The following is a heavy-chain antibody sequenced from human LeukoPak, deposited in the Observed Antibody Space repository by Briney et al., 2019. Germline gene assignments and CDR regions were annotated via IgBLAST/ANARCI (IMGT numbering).Heavy chain of an antibody. V-gene: IGHV1-24*01. CDR3: ARDGDCSSTSCYGRN. D-gene: IGHD2-2*01. CDR2: FDPEDGET. J-gene: IGHJ4*02. Sequence: ASVKVSCKVSGYTLTELSMHWVRQAPGKGLEWMGGFDPEDGETIYAQKFQGRVTITADESTSTAYMELSSLRSEDTAVYYCARDGDCSSTSCYGRNWGQGTLVTVSS. CDR1: GYTLTELS.